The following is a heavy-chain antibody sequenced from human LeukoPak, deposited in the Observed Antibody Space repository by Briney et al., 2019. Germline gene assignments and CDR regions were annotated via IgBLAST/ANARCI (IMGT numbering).Heavy chain of an antibody. D-gene: IGHD3-22*01. V-gene: IGHV3-21*01. CDR3: ARGITMIRD. Sequence: GGSLRLSCAASGFTFSSYSMNWVRQAPGKGLEWVSSISSSSSHIYYADSVKGRFTISRDNAKNSLYLQMNSLRAEDTAVYYCARGITMIRDWGQGTLVTVSS. J-gene: IGHJ4*02. CDR2: ISSSSSHI. CDR1: GFTFSSYS.